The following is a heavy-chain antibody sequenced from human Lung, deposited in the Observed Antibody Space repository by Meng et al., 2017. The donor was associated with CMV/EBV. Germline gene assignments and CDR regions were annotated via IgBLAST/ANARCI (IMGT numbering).Heavy chain of an antibody. D-gene: IGHD1-14*01. CDR3: ARDYRSGLEYIQH. V-gene: IGHV4-59*01. CDR2: SYYSGST. Sequence: SETLSLXCTVSGGSISSYYWSWIRQPPGKGLGWIGYSYYSGSTNYNPSLKRRVTISVDTSKNQFSVKLSSVTAADTAVYYCARDYRSGLEYIQHWGQGTVVTVYS. CDR1: GGSISSYY. J-gene: IGHJ1*01.